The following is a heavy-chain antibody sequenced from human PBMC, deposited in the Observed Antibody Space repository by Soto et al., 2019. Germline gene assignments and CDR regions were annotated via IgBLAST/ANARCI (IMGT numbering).Heavy chain of an antibody. D-gene: IGHD3-16*02. V-gene: IGHV3-33*01. CDR3: ARVVANGDYVWGSYRYRDLGDDVLSVDY. Sequence: GGSLRLSCAASGFTFSSYGMHWVRQAPGKGLEWVAVIWYDGSNKYYADYVKGRFTISRDNSKNTLYLQMNSLRAEDTAVYYCARVVANGDYVWGSYRYRDLGDDVLSVDYWGQGTLVTVSS. J-gene: IGHJ4*02. CDR2: IWYDGSNK. CDR1: GFTFSSYG.